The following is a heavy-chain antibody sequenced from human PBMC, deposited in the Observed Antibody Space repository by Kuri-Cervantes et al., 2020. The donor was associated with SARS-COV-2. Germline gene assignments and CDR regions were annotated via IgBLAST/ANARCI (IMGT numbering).Heavy chain of an antibody. Sequence: SLKISCAASGFTFDDYAMHWVRQAPGKGLEWVSGISWNSGSIGYADSVKGRFTISRDNAKNSLYLQMNSLRAEDMALYYCAREYTSSSPFESWGQGTLVPSPQ. V-gene: IGHV3-9*03. D-gene: IGHD6-6*01. CDR3: AREYTSSSPFES. J-gene: IGHJ4*02. CDR2: ISWNSGSI. CDR1: GFTFDDYA.